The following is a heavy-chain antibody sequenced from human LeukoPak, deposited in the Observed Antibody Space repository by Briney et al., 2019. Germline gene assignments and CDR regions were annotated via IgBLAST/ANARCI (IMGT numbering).Heavy chain of an antibody. J-gene: IGHJ4*02. Sequence: SETLSLTCAVYGGSFSGYYWSWIRQPPGKGLEWIGEINHSGSTNYNPSLKSRVTISVDTSKNQFSLKLSSVTAADTAVYYCARSEYSSSSNFDYWGQGTLVTVSS. V-gene: IGHV4-34*01. CDR3: ARSEYSSSSNFDY. D-gene: IGHD6-6*01. CDR1: GGSFSGYY. CDR2: INHSGST.